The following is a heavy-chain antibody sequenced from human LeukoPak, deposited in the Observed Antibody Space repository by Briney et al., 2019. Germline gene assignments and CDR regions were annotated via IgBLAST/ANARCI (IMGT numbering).Heavy chain of an antibody. CDR1: GFTFSSYA. CDR2: ISNSGGST. J-gene: IGHJ4*02. Sequence: GGSLRLSCAASGFTFSSYAMSWVRQAPGKGLEWVSTISNSGGSTYYADSVKGRFTVSRDNSKNTLYLQMNSLRAEDTAVYYCAKDVSSFYTYFDYWGQGTLVTVSS. CDR3: AKDVSSFYTYFDY. D-gene: IGHD2-2*01. V-gene: IGHV3-23*01.